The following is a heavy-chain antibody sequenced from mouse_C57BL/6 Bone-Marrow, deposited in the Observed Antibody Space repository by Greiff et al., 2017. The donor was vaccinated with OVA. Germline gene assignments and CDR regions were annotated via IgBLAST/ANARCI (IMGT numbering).Heavy chain of an antibody. CDR1: GYSITSGYD. Sequence: EVKLQESGPGMVKPSQSLSLTCTVTGYSITSGYDWHWIRHFPGNKLEWMGYISYSGSTNYNPSLKSRISITHDTSKNHFFLKLNSVTTEDTATYYCARGAGRVPFAYWGQGTLVTVSA. V-gene: IGHV3-1*01. CDR2: ISYSGST. D-gene: IGHD3-3*01. CDR3: ARGAGRVPFAY. J-gene: IGHJ3*01.